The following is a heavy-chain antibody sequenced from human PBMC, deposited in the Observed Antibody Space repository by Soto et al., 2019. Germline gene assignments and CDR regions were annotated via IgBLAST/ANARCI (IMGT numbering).Heavy chain of an antibody. CDR2: IYHSGST. CDR3: ARGAAGPTD. Sequence: PSETLSLTCAVSGGSISSGGYSWSWIRQPPGKGLEWIGYIYHSGSTYYNPSLKSRVTISVDRSKNQFSLKLSSVTAADTAVYSWARGAAGPTDWGQGTLVTVSA. CDR1: GGSISSGGYS. V-gene: IGHV4-30-2*01. D-gene: IGHD6-13*01. J-gene: IGHJ4*02.